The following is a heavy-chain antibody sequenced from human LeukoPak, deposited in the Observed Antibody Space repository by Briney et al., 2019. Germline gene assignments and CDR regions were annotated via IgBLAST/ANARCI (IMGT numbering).Heavy chain of an antibody. J-gene: IGHJ4*02. CDR1: GGSINSYH. D-gene: IGHD3-10*01. V-gene: IGHV4-34*01. CDR2: INHSGST. Sequence: SETLSLTCTVSGGSINSYHWSWIRQPPGKGLEWIGEINHSGSTNYNPSLKSRVTISVDTSKNQFSLKLSSVTAADTAVYYCARGVRGRFNYWGQGTLVTVSS. CDR3: ARGVRGRFNY.